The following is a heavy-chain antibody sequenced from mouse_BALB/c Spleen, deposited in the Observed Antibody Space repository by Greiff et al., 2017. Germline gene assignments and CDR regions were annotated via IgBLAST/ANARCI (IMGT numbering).Heavy chain of an antibody. V-gene: IGHV14-1*02. CDR3: ARCPPYNDSSSLYWYFDV. CDR2: IDPENGNT. J-gene: IGHJ1*01. D-gene: IGHD1-1*01. Sequence: VQLQQSGAELVRPGASVKLSCKASGFTIKDYYMHWVKQRPEQGLEWIGWIDPENGNTIYDPKFQGKASITAATSSNTAYLQLSSLTSEDTAVYYCARCPPYNDSSSLYWYFDVWGEGTTVTVSS. CDR1: GFTIKDYY.